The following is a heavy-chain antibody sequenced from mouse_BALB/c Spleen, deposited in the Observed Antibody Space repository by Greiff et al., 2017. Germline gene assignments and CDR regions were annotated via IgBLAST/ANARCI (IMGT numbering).Heavy chain of an antibody. D-gene: IGHD4-1*01. CDR3: ARRGWEDY. V-gene: IGHV14-3*02. Sequence: VHVKQSGAELVKPGASVKLSCTASGFNIKDTYMHWVKQRPEQGLEWIGRIDPANGNTKYDPKFQGKATITADTSSNTAYLQLSSLTSEDTAVYYCARRGWEDYWGQGTSVTVSS. CDR2: IDPANGNT. CDR1: GFNIKDTY. J-gene: IGHJ4*01.